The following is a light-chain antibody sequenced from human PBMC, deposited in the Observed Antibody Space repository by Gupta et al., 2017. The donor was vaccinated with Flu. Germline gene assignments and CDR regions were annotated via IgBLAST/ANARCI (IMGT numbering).Light chain of an antibody. Sequence: NSVVGSYNYVSWYQQHPGKAPKLMIYEVNIRPSDVSNRFSGSKSGNTASLTISGLQAEDESDFYCSSYTSSKTWVFGGGTKVTVL. CDR2: EVN. CDR1: NSVVGSYNY. V-gene: IGLV2-14*01. CDR3: SSYTSSKTWV. J-gene: IGLJ3*02.